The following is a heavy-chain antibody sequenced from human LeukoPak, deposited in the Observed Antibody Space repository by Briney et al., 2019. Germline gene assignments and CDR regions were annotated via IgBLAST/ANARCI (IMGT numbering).Heavy chain of an antibody. CDR3: AGPRGRGAFDI. Sequence: SETLSLTCTVSGGSISSSSYYWGWIRQPPGKGLEWIGSIYYSGSTYYNPSLKSRVTISVDTSKNQFSLKLSSVTAADTAVYYCAGPRGRGAFDIWGQGTMVTVSS. V-gene: IGHV4-39*07. J-gene: IGHJ3*02. CDR2: IYYSGST. CDR1: GGSISSSSYY. D-gene: IGHD3-10*01.